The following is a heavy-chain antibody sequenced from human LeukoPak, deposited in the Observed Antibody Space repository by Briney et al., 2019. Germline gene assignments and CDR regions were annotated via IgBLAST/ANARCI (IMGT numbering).Heavy chain of an antibody. D-gene: IGHD4-17*01. V-gene: IGHV3-7*03. J-gene: IGHJ4*02. CDR2: IKPDGSQI. CDR3: ARDIDNGDYVVY. CDR1: GFTFSSYW. Sequence: GGSLRLSCAASGFTFSSYWMTWVRQAPGKGLEWVANIKPDGSQIYYVDSVKGRFTISRDNAKNSLYLQMNSLRAEDTAVYYCARDIDNGDYVVYWGQGTLVTVSS.